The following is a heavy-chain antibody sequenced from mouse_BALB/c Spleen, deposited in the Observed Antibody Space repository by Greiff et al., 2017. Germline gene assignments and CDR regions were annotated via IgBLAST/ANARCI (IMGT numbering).Heavy chain of an antibody. J-gene: IGHJ4*01. D-gene: IGHD1-2*01. Sequence: QVQLQQSGPELVKPGASVRISCTASGYTFTSYYIHWVKQRPGQGLEWIGWIYPGNVNTKYNEKFKGKATLTADKSSSTAYMQLSSLTSEDSAVYFCAREGVFISTARGAMDYWGQGTSVTVSS. V-gene: IGHV1S56*01. CDR3: AREGVFISTARGAMDY. CDR2: IYPGNVNT. CDR1: GYTFTSYY.